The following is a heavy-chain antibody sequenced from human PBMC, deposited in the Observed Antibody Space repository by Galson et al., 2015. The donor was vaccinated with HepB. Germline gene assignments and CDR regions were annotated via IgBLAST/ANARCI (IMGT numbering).Heavy chain of an antibody. CDR3: AKDPSGTIGYYHQSDFQH. J-gene: IGHJ1*01. Sequence: SLRLSCAASGFTFSNYAMSWVRQAPGEGLEWVSTVSGSGGDTYYVVSTYYADSVKGRFTISRDNSKNTLYLQMSSLRADDTAVYYCAKDPSGTIGYYHQSDFQHWGQGTLVTVSS. CDR1: GFTFSNYA. D-gene: IGHD3-22*01. V-gene: IGHV3-23*01. CDR2: VSGSGGDT.